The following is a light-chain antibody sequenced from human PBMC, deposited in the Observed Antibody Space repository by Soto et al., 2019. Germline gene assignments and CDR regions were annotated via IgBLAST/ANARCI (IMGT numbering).Light chain of an antibody. CDR3: SSYTSSSTLV. V-gene: IGLV2-14*01. CDR2: AVS. Sequence: QSALTQPASVSGSPGQSITISCTGTSSDVGGYNYVSWYQQHPGKAPKLMIYAVSNRPSGVSNRFSGSKSGNTASLTISGLQAEYEADYYCSSYTSSSTLVFGGGNKLNVL. J-gene: IGLJ2*01. CDR1: SSDVGGYNY.